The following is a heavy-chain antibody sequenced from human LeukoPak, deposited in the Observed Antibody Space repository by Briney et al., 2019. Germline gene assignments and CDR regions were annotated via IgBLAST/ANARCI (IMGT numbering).Heavy chain of an antibody. J-gene: IGHJ4*02. CDR1: GFIFSSYG. V-gene: IGHV3-33*01. CDR2: IWYDGSNK. Sequence: PGGSLRLSCVASGFIFSSYGMHWVRPAPGKGLAGVAVIWYDGSNKYYGDSVKGRFTISRDNSKNTLYLQSNSLRVEDTAVYYCARDKIYDFWSGHNFDYWGQGTLVTVSS. D-gene: IGHD3-3*01. CDR3: ARDKIYDFWSGHNFDY.